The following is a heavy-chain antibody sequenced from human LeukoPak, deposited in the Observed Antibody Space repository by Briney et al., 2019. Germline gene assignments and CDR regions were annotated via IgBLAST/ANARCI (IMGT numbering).Heavy chain of an antibody. J-gene: IGHJ4*02. CDR1: GLTFSNYW. CDR2: IKQDGSEK. D-gene: IGHD6-19*01. CDR3: ARDAWYSRGWHWTFDY. Sequence: GGSLRLSCAASGLTFSNYWMDWVRQAPGKGLEWVANIKQDGSEKNYVDSVKGRFTISRDNSKNTLYLQMNSLRAEDTAVYYCARDAWYSRGWHWTFDYWGRGTLVTVSS. V-gene: IGHV3-7*01.